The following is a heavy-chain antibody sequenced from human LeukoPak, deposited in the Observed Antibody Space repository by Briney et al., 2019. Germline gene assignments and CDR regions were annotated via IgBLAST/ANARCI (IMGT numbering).Heavy chain of an antibody. D-gene: IGHD5-24*01. J-gene: IGHJ5*02. V-gene: IGHV3-30*02. CDR3: AKDGGMAARRWFDP. CDR1: GFTFSSYG. Sequence: GGSLRLSCAASGFTFSSYGMHWVRQAPGKGLEWVAFIRYDGSNKYYADSVKGRFTISRDNSKNTLYLQMNRLRAEDTAVYYCAKDGGMAARRWFDPWGQGTLVTVSS. CDR2: IRYDGSNK.